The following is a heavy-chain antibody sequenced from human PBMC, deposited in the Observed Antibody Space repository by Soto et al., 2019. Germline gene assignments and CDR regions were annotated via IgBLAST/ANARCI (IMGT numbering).Heavy chain of an antibody. D-gene: IGHD4-17*01. CDR3: ARGSSSGYGDYSDAFDF. Sequence: PSETLSLTCTVSGGSISSYYWSWIRQPPGKGLKWIGYIYYSGSTNYNPSLKSRVTISVDTPKNRFPLRLRSVSAADPAVYYCARGSSSGYGDYSDAFDFWGQGTMVTVSS. J-gene: IGHJ3*01. V-gene: IGHV4-59*01. CDR1: GGSISSYY. CDR2: IYYSGST.